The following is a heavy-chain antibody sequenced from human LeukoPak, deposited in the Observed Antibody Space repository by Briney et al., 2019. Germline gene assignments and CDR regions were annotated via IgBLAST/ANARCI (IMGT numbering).Heavy chain of an antibody. V-gene: IGHV3-7*01. Sequence: GGSLRLSSVVSGFTFNRCWMNWVRQAPGKGLEWVAHINPDGRDTYYVDSVKGRFTISRDNAQNSMYLQMNSLRVEDTAVYYCTSWGDTTAEYFQRWGQGTLVTVSS. CDR3: TSWGDTTAEYFQR. CDR1: GFTFNRCW. D-gene: IGHD2-21*02. J-gene: IGHJ1*01. CDR2: INPDGRDT.